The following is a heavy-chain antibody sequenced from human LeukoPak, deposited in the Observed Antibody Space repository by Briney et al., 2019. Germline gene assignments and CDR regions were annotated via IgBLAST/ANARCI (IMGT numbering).Heavy chain of an antibody. CDR1: GGSISSSSYY. D-gene: IGHD2-2*01. J-gene: IGHJ5*02. CDR2: IYYSGST. Sequence: SETLSLTCTVSGGSISSSSYYWGWIRQPPGKGLEWIGSIYYSGSTYYNPSLKSRVTISVDTSKNQFSLKLSSVTAADTAVYCCARDFRYCSSTSCRNPGNWFDPWGQGTLVTVSS. V-gene: IGHV4-39*07. CDR3: ARDFRYCSSTSCRNPGNWFDP.